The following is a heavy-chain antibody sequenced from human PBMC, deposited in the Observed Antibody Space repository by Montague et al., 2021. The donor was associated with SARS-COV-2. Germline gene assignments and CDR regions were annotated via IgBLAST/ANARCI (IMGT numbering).Heavy chain of an antibody. CDR3: ARGRPVQGSFRHFDSISSGALDI. CDR2: INQGGAP. CDR1: RGSFSNYY. Sequence: SETLSLTCAVSRGSFSNYYWTWIRQSPGKGLEWIGEINQGGAPNYTPSLKSRVTISLDTSKQQISLKLNSVTVADTAVFFCARGRPVQGSFRHFDSISSGALDIWAQGSLVSVSS. D-gene: IGHD3-9*01. J-gene: IGHJ3*02. V-gene: IGHV4-34*01.